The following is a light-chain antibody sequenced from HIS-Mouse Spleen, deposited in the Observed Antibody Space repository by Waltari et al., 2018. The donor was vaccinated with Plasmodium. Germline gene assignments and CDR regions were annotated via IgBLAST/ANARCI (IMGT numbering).Light chain of an antibody. CDR1: SSDVGWYHY. V-gene: IGLV2-14*03. CDR3: SSYTSSSTLNYV. CDR2: DVS. Sequence: QSALTQPASVSGSPGQSITISCTGTSSDVGWYHYVSWYQQHPGKAPKLMIYDVSNRPSGVSNRFSGSKSGNTASLTISGLQAEDEADYYCSSYTSSSTLNYVFGTGTKVTVL. J-gene: IGLJ1*01.